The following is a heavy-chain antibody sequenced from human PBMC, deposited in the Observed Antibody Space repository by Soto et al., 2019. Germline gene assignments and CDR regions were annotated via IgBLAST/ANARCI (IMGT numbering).Heavy chain of an antibody. CDR2: IYYSGST. Sequence: SETLSLTCTVSGGSISSYYWSWIRQPPGKGLEWIGYIYYSGSTNYNPSLKSRVTISVDTSKNQFSLKLSSVTAADTAVYYCARTVKSSGWYFWFDPWGQGTRVTVSS. V-gene: IGHV4-59*01. D-gene: IGHD6-19*01. CDR1: GGSISSYY. CDR3: ARTVKSSGWYFWFDP. J-gene: IGHJ5*02.